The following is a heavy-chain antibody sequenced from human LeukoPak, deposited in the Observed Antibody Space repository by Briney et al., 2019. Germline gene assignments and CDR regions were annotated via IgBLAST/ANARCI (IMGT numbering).Heavy chain of an antibody. CDR3: ARVPSDYVWGSYRSDAFDI. CDR1: GGSISSYY. V-gene: IGHV4-4*07. Sequence: SETLSLTCTVSGGSISSYYWSWIRQPAGKGLEWIGRIYTSGSTNYNPSLKSRVTMSVDTSKNQFSLKLSSVTAADTAVYYCARVPSDYVWGSYRSDAFDIWGQGTMVTVSS. CDR2: IYTSGST. D-gene: IGHD3-16*02. J-gene: IGHJ3*02.